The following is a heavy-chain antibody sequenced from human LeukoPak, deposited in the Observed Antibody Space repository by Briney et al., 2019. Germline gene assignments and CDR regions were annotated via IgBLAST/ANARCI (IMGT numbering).Heavy chain of an antibody. J-gene: IGHJ3*02. Sequence: GGSLRLSCAASGFTFTNYDINWVRQVPGKGLEWVSSISSSGIYIYYADSVKGRFTISRDNAKNSVSLQMDSLRAEDAAVYLCARETYTSWAFDIWGQGTMVTVSS. D-gene: IGHD1-1*01. V-gene: IGHV3-21*01. CDR3: ARETYTSWAFDI. CDR2: ISSSGIYI. CDR1: GFTFTNYD.